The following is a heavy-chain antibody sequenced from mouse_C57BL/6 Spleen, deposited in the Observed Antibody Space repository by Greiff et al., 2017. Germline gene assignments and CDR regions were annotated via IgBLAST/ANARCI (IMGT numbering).Heavy chain of an antibody. CDR1: GYTFTSYW. CDR2: IHPNSGST. J-gene: IGHJ2*01. Sequence: VQLKQPGAELVKPGASVKLSCKASGYTFTSYWMHWVKQRPGQGLEWIGMIHPNSGSTNYNEKFKSKATLTVDKSSSTAYMQLSSLTSEDSAVYYCASGANWGYYFDYWGQGTTLTVSS. D-gene: IGHD4-1*01. V-gene: IGHV1-64*01. CDR3: ASGANWGYYFDY.